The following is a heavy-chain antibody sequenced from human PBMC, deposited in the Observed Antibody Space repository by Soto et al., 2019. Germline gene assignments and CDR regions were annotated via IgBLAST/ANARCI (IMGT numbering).Heavy chain of an antibody. Sequence: ASVKVSCKASGYTFTSYYMHWVRQAPGQGLEWMGIINPSGGSTSYAQKFQGRVTMTRDTSTSTVYMELSSLRSEDTAVYYCARWVLISRVDTAMAHFDYWGQGTLVTVSS. V-gene: IGHV1-46*01. D-gene: IGHD5-18*01. CDR3: ARWVLISRVDTAMAHFDY. J-gene: IGHJ4*02. CDR1: GYTFTSYY. CDR2: INPSGGST.